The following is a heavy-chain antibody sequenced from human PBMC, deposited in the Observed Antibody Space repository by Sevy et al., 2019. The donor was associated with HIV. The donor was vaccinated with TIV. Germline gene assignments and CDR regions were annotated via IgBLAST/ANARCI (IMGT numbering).Heavy chain of an antibody. Sequence: GGSLRLSCEGSGFIFNSYWMSWVRQAPGKGLEWVANIKEDGSEENYVDSVKGRFTISRDNAKNSVYLEMNSLRVEDTAVYFCASEYSIAAFFDYWGQGTRVTVSS. D-gene: IGHD5-12*01. V-gene: IGHV3-7*01. CDR1: GFIFNSYW. CDR3: ASEYSIAAFFDY. CDR2: IKEDGSEE. J-gene: IGHJ4*02.